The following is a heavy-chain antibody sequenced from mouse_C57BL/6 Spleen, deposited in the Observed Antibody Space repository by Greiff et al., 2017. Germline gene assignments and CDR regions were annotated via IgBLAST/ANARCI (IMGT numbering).Heavy chain of an antibody. CDR1: GYTFTSYW. V-gene: IGHV1-72*01. Sequence: QVQLLQSGAELVKPGASVKLSCKASGYTFTSYWMHWVKQRPGRGLEWIGSIDPNSGGTKYNEKFKGKATLTVDKPSSTAYMQLSSLTSEDSAVYYCARLDSDLYSLDYWGQGTSVTVSS. CDR2: IDPNSGGT. CDR3: ARLDSDLYSLDY. J-gene: IGHJ4*01. D-gene: IGHD1-1*01.